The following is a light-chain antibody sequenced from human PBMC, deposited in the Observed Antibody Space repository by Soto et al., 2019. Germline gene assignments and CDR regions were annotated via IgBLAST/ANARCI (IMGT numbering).Light chain of an antibody. CDR2: SND. V-gene: IGLV1-44*01. J-gene: IGLJ1*01. Sequence: LTQPPSTSGTLGQRVAISCSGSGSNIGSNTVNWYQQLPGTAPKLLMFSNDQRPSGVPDRFSGSKSGMSASLAISGLRSEDEADFYCAAWDDRLNGYVFGAGTKVTVL. CDR1: GSNIGSNT. CDR3: AAWDDRLNGYV.